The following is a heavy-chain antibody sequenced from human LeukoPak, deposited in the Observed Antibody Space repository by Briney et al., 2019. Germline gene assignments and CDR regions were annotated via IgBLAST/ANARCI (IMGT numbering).Heavy chain of an antibody. V-gene: IGHV3-21*01. D-gene: IGHD6-19*01. CDR3: ARDNAVAGTGVDY. CDR1: GFTFSSYS. CDR2: ISSSSSYI. Sequence: GGSLRLSCAASGFTFSSYSMNWVRQAPGKGLEWVSSISSSSSYIYYADSVKGRFTISRDNAKNSLYLQMNSLRAEDTAVYYCARDNAVAGTGVDYWGQGTLVTVSS. J-gene: IGHJ4*02.